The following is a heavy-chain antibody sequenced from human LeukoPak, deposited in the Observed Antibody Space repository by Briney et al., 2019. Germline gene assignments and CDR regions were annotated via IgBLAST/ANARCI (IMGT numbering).Heavy chain of an antibody. Sequence: GGSLRLSCAASGFTFSSYAIHWVRQAPGKGLEWVAVISYDGSNKYYADSVKGRFTISRDNSKNTLYLQINSLRAEDTAVYYCARETGSAVGSTDFDYWGQGTLVTVSS. J-gene: IGHJ4*02. CDR1: GFTFSSYA. D-gene: IGHD4-17*01. CDR3: ARETGSAVGSTDFDY. V-gene: IGHV3-30-3*01. CDR2: ISYDGSNK.